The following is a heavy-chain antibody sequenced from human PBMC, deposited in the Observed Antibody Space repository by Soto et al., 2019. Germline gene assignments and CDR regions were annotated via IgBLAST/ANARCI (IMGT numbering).Heavy chain of an antibody. CDR1: GYTFTSYY. J-gene: IGHJ6*02. D-gene: IGHD6-19*01. CDR3: ASEIAVAGINYYYGMDV. Sequence: QVQLVQSRAEVKKPGASVKVSCEASGYTFTSYYMHWVRQAPGQGLEWMGIINPSGGSTSYAQKFQGRVTMTRDTSTSTVYMELSSLRSEDTAVYYCASEIAVAGINYYYGMDVWGQGTTVTVSS. CDR2: INPSGGST. V-gene: IGHV1-46*01.